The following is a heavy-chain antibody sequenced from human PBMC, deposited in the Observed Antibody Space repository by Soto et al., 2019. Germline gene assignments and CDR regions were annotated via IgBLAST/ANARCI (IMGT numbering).Heavy chain of an antibody. V-gene: IGHV3-23*01. Sequence: LRISGAACVLVFSGPNMSWVGQAPGTGLEWVSSIDQTGASTHYADSVKGRFTISRDNSKNTLYLRMNSLRAGDTAVFYRAKDRCYCSGFGCYGRNYFDYWGQGTVVTVSS. CDR3: AKDRCYCSGFGCYGRNYFDY. CDR2: IDQTGAST. CDR1: VLVFSGPN. J-gene: IGHJ4*02. D-gene: IGHD2-15*01.